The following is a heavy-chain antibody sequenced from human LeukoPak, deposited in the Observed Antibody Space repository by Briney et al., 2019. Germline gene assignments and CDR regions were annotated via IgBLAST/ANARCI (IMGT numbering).Heavy chain of an antibody. J-gene: IGHJ1*01. V-gene: IGHV1-18*01. CDR3: ARDSVVVRHDFQH. Sequence: GSSVKVSCKASGGTFSTYAISWVGRAPGQGLEGMGWISAYNGNTDYAQKLQGSVTITTATSTSTAYMELRSLRSDDTAVYYCARDSVVVRHDFQHWGQGTLVTVSS. CDR2: ISAYNGNT. D-gene: IGHD3-22*01. CDR1: GGTFSTYA.